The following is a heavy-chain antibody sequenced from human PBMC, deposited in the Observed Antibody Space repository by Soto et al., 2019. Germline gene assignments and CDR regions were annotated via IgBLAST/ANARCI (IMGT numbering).Heavy chain of an antibody. J-gene: IGHJ4*02. CDR1: GFTFSSYA. V-gene: IGHV3-23*01. Sequence: GGSLRLSCAASGFTFSSYAMSWVRQAPGKGLEWVSAISGSGGSTYYADSVKGRFTISRDNSKNTLYLQMNSLRAEDTAVYYCAKDTYYYDSSGYQNFDYWGQGTLVTVSS. CDR2: ISGSGGST. CDR3: AKDTYYYDSSGYQNFDY. D-gene: IGHD3-22*01.